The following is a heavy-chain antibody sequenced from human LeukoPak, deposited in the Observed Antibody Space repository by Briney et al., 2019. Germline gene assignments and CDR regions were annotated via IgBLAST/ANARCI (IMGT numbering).Heavy chain of an antibody. CDR3: ARDYYGSGSYYEIDH. CDR2: INPNSGGT. Sequence: ASVKVSCKASGYTFTGYYMHWVRQDPGQGLEWMGWINPNSGGTNYAQKFQGRVTMTRDTSISTAYMELSRLRSDDTAVYYRARDYYGSGSYYEIDHWGQGTLVTVSS. CDR1: GYTFTGYY. D-gene: IGHD3-10*01. V-gene: IGHV1-2*02. J-gene: IGHJ5*02.